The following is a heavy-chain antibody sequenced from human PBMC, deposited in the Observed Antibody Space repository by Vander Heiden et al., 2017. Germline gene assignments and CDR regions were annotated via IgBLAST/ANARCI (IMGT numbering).Heavy chain of an antibody. CDR3: ARDGW. CDR1: GFTFSNYW. Sequence: ETQLVESGGGLVQPGGSLRLSCAASGFTFSNYWRTWVRQAPGRGLEWVANIKQDGSETYYVDSVKGRFTASRDNAKNSLFLQMNSLRVEDTAVYYCARDGWWGRGTLVTVSS. CDR2: IKQDGSET. D-gene: IGHD6-19*01. J-gene: IGHJ4*02. V-gene: IGHV3-7*01.